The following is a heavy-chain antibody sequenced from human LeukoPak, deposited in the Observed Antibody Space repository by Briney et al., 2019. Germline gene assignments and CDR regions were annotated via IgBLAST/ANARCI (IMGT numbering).Heavy chain of an antibody. CDR2: ISGSGGNT. D-gene: IGHD5-12*01. CDR3: AKGGLLVASFDY. CDR1: GFTFSSYA. Sequence: GGSLRLSCAASGFTFSSYAMTWVRQAPGKGLEWVSGISGSGGNTYYADSVKGRFTISRDNSKNTLYLQMNSLRAEDTAVYYCAKGGLLVASFDYWGQGTLVTVSS. J-gene: IGHJ4*02. V-gene: IGHV3-23*01.